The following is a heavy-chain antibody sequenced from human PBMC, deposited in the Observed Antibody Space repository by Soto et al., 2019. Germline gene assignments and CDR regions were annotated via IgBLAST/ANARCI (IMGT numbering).Heavy chain of an antibody. D-gene: IGHD2-2*01. CDR2: INAGNGAT. V-gene: IGHV1-3*01. CDR1: GYTFTSFA. J-gene: IGHJ4*02. CDR3: ARFCSSSLCYAAFDY. Sequence: QVQLVQSGAEVRKPGASVKVSCKASGYTFTSFAINWVRQAPGQRLEWVGWINAGNGATTYSQNFQGRVTITRDTSASTASMVLHSLRSEDTAVFYCARFCSSSLCYAAFDYWGQGTLVTVSS.